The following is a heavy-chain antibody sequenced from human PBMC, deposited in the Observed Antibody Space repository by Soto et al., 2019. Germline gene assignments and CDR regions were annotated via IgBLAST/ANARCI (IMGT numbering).Heavy chain of an antibody. CDR1: GGTFSSYS. Sequence: QVQLVQSGAEVKKPGSSVKVSCKASGGTFSSYSISWVRQAPGQGLEWMGGIIPIFGTANYAQKFQGRVTITADESTSTAYMELSSLRSEDTAVYYCASYFQGGVVTSFDYWGQGPLVTVSS. J-gene: IGHJ4*02. V-gene: IGHV1-69*01. D-gene: IGHD2-21*02. CDR2: IIPIFGTA. CDR3: ASYFQGGVVTSFDY.